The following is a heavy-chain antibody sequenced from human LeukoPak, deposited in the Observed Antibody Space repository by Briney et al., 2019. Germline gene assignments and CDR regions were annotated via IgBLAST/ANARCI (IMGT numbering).Heavy chain of an antibody. CDR2: IIPILGIA. J-gene: IGHJ4*02. D-gene: IGHD1-26*01. Sequence: ASVKVSCKASGGTFSSYAISWVRQAPGQGLEWMGRIIPILGIANYAQKFQGRVTITADKSTSTAYMELSSLRSEDTAVYYCARDPGHSGSQNWGQGTLVTVSS. CDR3: ARDPGHSGSQN. V-gene: IGHV1-69*04. CDR1: GGTFSSYA.